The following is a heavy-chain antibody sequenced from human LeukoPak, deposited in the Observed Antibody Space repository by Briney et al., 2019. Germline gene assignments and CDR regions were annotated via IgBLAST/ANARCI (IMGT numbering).Heavy chain of an antibody. V-gene: IGHV3-23*01. J-gene: IGHJ4*02. CDR3: AKGDAYSSGSYFDY. D-gene: IGHD3-10*01. CDR1: GFTFSSYA. CDR2: ISGSGGST. Sequence: GGSLRLSCAASGFTFSSYAMSWVRQAPGKGLEWVSAISGSGGSTYYADSVKGRFTISRDNSKNTLYLQMSSLRAEDTAVYYCAKGDAYSSGSYFDYWGQGALVTVSS.